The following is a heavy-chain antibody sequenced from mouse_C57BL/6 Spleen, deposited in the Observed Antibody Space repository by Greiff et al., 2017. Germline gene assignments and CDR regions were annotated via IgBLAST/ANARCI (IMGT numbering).Heavy chain of an antibody. CDR1: GFTFNTYA. J-gene: IGHJ2*01. Sequence: EAGGGLVQPKGSLKLSCAASGFTFNTYAMHWVRQAPGKGLEWVARIRSKSSNYATYYADSVIDRFTISRDDSQSMLNLQMNNLRTEDTAVYYGVRSYSNDEGYYFDYWGQGTTLTVSS. V-gene: IGHV10-3*01. CDR3: VRSYSNDEGYYFDY. CDR2: IRSKSSNYAT. D-gene: IGHD2-12*01.